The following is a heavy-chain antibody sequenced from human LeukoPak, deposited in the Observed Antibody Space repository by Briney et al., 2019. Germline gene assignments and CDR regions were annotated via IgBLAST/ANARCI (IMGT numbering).Heavy chain of an antibody. CDR3: ARVGIAAADYYYYGMDV. D-gene: IGHD6-13*01. Sequence: ASVTVSCKASGYTFTSYDINWVRQATGQGLEWMGWMNPNSGNTGYAQKFQGRVTMTRNTSISTAYMELSSLRSEDTAVYYCARVGIAAADYYYYGMDVWGQGTTVTVSS. CDR2: MNPNSGNT. J-gene: IGHJ6*02. CDR1: GYTFTSYD. V-gene: IGHV1-8*01.